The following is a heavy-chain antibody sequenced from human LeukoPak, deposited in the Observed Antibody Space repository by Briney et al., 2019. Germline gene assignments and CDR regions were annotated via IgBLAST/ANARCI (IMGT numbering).Heavy chain of an antibody. CDR2: ISGSGGST. D-gene: IGHD2-2*01. CDR1: GFTFSSYA. J-gene: IGHJ4*02. V-gene: IGHV3-23*01. CDR3: AKDLREYQLLSGDY. Sequence: GGSLRLSCAASGFTFSSYAMSWVRQAPGKGLEWVSAISGSGGSTYYADSVKGRFTISRDNSKNTLYLHMNSLRAEDTAVYYCAKDLREYQLLSGDYWGQGTLVTVSS.